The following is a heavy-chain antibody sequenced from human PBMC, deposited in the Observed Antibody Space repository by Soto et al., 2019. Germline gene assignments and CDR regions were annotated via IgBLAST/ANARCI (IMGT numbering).Heavy chain of an antibody. J-gene: IGHJ6*03. V-gene: IGHV1-3*01. CDR3: AGGDLAVVPVASWFYYMDV. Sequence: QVQLVQSGAEVEKPGASVKVSCKASGYTFTNYAVHWVRQAPGQRLEWMGWINAGNGNTRFSQNLQGRVTITRDTSARTASMALSSLRSEDTAVYSCAGGDLAVVPVASWFYYMDVWGKGTTVTVSS. D-gene: IGHD2-2*01. CDR2: INAGNGNT. CDR1: GYTFTNYA.